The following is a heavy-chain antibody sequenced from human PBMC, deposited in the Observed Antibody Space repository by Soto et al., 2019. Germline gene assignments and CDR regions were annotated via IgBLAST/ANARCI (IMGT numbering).Heavy chain of an antibody. V-gene: IGHV3-23*01. CDR2: ISGSGDST. CDR1: GFTFISYA. D-gene: IGHD6-19*01. Sequence: GGSRRLSCAASGFTFISYAISCVRQAPGKGLEWVSGISGSGDSTYYADSVKGRFTISRDNSKNTLYLQMNSLRAEDTAVYYCAKGVPGIAVAGTGYFQHWGQGT. CDR3: AKGVPGIAVAGTGYFQH. J-gene: IGHJ1*01.